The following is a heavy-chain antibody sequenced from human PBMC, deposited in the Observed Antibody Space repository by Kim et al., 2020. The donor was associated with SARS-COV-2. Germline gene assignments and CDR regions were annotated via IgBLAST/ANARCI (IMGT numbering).Heavy chain of an antibody. CDR2: INPNTGGT. J-gene: IGHJ4*02. CDR1: GYTLTAFY. CDR3: ASVKFRLGEFSN. D-gene: IGHD3-16*01. Sequence: ASVKVSCKASGYTLTAFYIHWVRQAPGQGLEWMGWINPNTGGTNYTEKFRGRVTMTRDTSTSTAYMELSRVTHADTAMYFCASVKFRLGEFSNWGQGTLVTVSS. V-gene: IGHV1-2*02.